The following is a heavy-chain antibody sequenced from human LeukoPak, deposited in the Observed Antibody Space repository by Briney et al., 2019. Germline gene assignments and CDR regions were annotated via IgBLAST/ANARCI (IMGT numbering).Heavy chain of an antibody. Sequence: PSETLSLTCAVYGGSFSGYYWGWIRQPPGKGLEWIGEINHSGSTNYNPSLKSRVTISVDTSKNQFSLKLSSVTAADTAVYYCTVGDVVVVAASRPGYYYGMDVWGQGTTVTVSS. J-gene: IGHJ6*02. CDR1: GGSFSGYY. V-gene: IGHV4-34*01. CDR2: INHSGST. D-gene: IGHD2-15*01. CDR3: TVGDVVVVAASRPGYYYGMDV.